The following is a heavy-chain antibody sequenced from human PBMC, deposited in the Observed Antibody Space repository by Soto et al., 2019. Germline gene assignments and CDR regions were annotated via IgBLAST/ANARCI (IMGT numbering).Heavy chain of an antibody. D-gene: IGHD4-4*01. CDR3: LHQDWNNNNYWFDL. V-gene: IGHV2-5*02. J-gene: IGHJ2*01. Sequence: QITVKESGPKLVKPSQTLTLTCAFSGFSLSTSGVGVGWVRQPPGKAPEWLALIYWDDDKRYRPSLKSRLSITKDTSKGRGVFTMTNMDPVHKAPYYCLHQDWNNNNYWFDLWGRGTLVTVSS. CDR2: IYWDDDK. CDR1: GFSLSTSGVG.